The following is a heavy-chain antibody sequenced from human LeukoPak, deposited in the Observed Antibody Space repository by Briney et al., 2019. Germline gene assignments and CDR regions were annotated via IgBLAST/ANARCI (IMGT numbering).Heavy chain of an antibody. CDR1: GGSVSSGSYY. CDR2: IYFRGST. J-gene: IGHJ4*02. D-gene: IGHD6-19*01. Sequence: SSETLSLTCTVSGGSVSSGSYYWSWIQQPPGTGLEWTGYIYFRGSTKYHPSIKSRVTISVDTSKNQFSLKLSSVTAADTAVYYCARVRYSSGWYEDYWGQGTLVTVCS. V-gene: IGHV4-61*01. CDR3: ARVRYSSGWYEDY.